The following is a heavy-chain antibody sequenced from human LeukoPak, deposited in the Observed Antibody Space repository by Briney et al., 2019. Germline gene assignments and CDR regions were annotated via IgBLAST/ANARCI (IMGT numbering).Heavy chain of an antibody. J-gene: IGHJ4*02. D-gene: IGHD1-26*01. V-gene: IGHV3-30*02. CDR2: IRYDGSNK. CDR3: AKDSRIVGATTY. Sequence: PGGSLRLSCLTSGFNFRNYGMHWVRQAPGKGPEWVAFIRYDGSNKYYADSVKGRFTISRDNSKNTLYLQMNSLRAEDTAVYYCAKDSRIVGATTYWGQGTLVTVSS. CDR1: GFNFRNYG.